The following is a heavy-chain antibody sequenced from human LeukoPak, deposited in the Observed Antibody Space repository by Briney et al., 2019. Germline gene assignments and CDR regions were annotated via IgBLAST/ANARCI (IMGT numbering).Heavy chain of an antibody. CDR3: AKVSRARTILTGYSWGYFDY. D-gene: IGHD3-9*01. CDR2: ISGSGGST. CDR1: GFTFSSYA. Sequence: GGSLRLSCVASGFTFSSYAMSWVRQAPGKGLEWVSAISGSGGSTYYADSVKGRFTISRDNSKNTLYLQMNSLRAEDTAVYYCAKVSRARTILTGYSWGYFDYWGQGTLVTVSS. V-gene: IGHV3-23*01. J-gene: IGHJ4*02.